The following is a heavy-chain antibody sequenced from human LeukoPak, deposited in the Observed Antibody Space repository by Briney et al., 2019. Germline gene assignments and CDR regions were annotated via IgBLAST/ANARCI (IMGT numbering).Heavy chain of an antibody. V-gene: IGHV3-23*01. D-gene: IGHD3-16*01. CDR1: GFTFSSHA. J-gene: IGHJ3*02. CDR3: AKDRRYVNDAFDI. CDR2: ISGSGGST. Sequence: GGSLRLSCAASGFTFSSHAMSWVRQAPGKGLEWVSAISGSGGSTYYADSVKGRFTISRDNSKNTLYLQMNSLRAEDTAVYYCAKDRRYVNDAFDIWGQGTMVTVSS.